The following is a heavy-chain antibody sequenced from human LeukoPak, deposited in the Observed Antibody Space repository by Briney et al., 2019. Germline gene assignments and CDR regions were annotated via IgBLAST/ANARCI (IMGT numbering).Heavy chain of an antibody. D-gene: IGHD6-19*01. Sequence: GGSLRLSCVASGFSFSTYAMNWVRQAPGKGLEWVANIKQDGSEKYYVDSVKGRFTISRDNAKNSLYLQMNSLRAEDTAVYYCARVGPYSSGWYEPFDYWGQGTLVTVSS. CDR3: ARVGPYSSGWYEPFDY. CDR2: IKQDGSEK. CDR1: GFSFSTYA. V-gene: IGHV3-7*01. J-gene: IGHJ4*02.